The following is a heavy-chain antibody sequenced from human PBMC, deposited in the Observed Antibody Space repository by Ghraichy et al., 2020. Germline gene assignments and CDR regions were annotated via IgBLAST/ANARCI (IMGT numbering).Heavy chain of an antibody. Sequence: GGSLRLSCAASGFTFSSYSMNWVRQAPGKGLEWVSYINTISRIIWYADSVKGRFTISIDNAKNSLYLQLKSLRDEDTAVYYCARDAHYAFDICGPGTMVTVSS. CDR3: ARDAHYAFDI. CDR2: INTISRII. J-gene: IGHJ3*02. CDR1: GFTFSSYS. V-gene: IGHV3-48*02.